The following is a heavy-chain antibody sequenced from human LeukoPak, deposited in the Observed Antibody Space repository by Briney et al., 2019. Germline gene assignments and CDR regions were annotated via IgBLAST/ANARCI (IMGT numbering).Heavy chain of an antibody. CDR3: ARSLVPAAISAGYFDY. Sequence: GGSLQISCKASGYSFTSYWIGWVRQMPGKGLEWMGIIYPGDSDTRYSPSFQGQVTISADKSISTAYLQWSSLKASDTAMYYCARSLVPAAISAGYFDYWGQGTLVTVSS. D-gene: IGHD2-2*01. V-gene: IGHV5-51*01. CDR2: IYPGDSDT. CDR1: GYSFTSYW. J-gene: IGHJ4*02.